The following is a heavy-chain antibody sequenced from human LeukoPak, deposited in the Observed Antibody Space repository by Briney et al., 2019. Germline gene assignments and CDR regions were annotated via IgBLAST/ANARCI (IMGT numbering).Heavy chain of an antibody. Sequence: GGSLRLSCAASGFTFSSYGMHWVRQAPGKGLEWVAVIWYDGSNKYYADSVKGRFTISRDNSKNTLYQQMNSLRAEDTAVYYCAREEMVRGVIIGRFDAFDIWGQGTMVTVSS. D-gene: IGHD3-10*01. V-gene: IGHV3-33*01. CDR2: IWYDGSNK. CDR1: GFTFSSYG. CDR3: AREEMVRGVIIGRFDAFDI. J-gene: IGHJ3*02.